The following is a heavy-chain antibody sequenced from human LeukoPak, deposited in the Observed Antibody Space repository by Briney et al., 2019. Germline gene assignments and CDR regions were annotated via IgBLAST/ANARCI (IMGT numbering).Heavy chain of an antibody. D-gene: IGHD2-2*01. V-gene: IGHV4-34*01. J-gene: IGHJ3*02. Sequence: LEILSLTCAVYGGSFSGYYWSWIRQPPGKGLEWIGEINHSGSTNYNPSLKSRVTISVDTSKNQFSLKLSSVTAADTAVYYCARGGEGFDIVVVPAARNDAFDIWGQGTMVTVSS. CDR3: ARGGEGFDIVVVPAARNDAFDI. CDR2: INHSGST. CDR1: GGSFSGYY.